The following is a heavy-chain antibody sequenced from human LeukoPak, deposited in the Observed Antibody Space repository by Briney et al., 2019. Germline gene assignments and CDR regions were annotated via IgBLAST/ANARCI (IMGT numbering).Heavy chain of an antibody. CDR2: IIHDGSKK. CDR1: GFTFSTYG. CDR3: VKDWGPRFASGGSYFDS. V-gene: IGHV3-30*18. J-gene: IGHJ4*02. D-gene: IGHD3-10*01. Sequence: GGSLRLSCDASGFTFSTYGMHWVRQAPGRGLEWVAVIIHDGSKKFYADSVKGRFTISRDNAQNTLYLQMNFVRPEDSALYFCVKDWGPRFASGGSYFDSWGQGTLVTVSS.